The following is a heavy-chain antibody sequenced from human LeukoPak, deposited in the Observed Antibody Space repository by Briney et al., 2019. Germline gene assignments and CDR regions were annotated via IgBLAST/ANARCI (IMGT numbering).Heavy chain of an antibody. V-gene: IGHV3-7*01. J-gene: IGHJ4*02. CDR2: IKEDGSET. D-gene: IGHD2-2*01. CDR3: ARRLSSSWHTPHGY. CDR1: ALTFSNYW. Sequence: GGSLRLSCASSALTFSNYWMSWVRQAPGKGLEWVANIKEDGSETYNLDSVKGRFTISRDNAKNSLFLQMNSLRAEDTAVYYCARRLSSSWHTPHGYWGQGTLVTVSS.